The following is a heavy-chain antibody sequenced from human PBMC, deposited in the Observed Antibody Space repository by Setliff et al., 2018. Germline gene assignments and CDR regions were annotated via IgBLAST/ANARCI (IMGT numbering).Heavy chain of an antibody. CDR2: ISGDSLYI. D-gene: IGHD3-10*01. V-gene: IGHV3-23*01. Sequence: PGGSLRLSCAASGFTFSTYSMSWVRQAPGKGPQWVSAISGDSLYIYYTDSVKGRFTISRDNSKNTLYLQMNSLRAEDTAVYYCARDVWYGSGSYYFQHWGQGTLVTVSS. CDR3: ARDVWYGSGSYYFQH. J-gene: IGHJ1*01. CDR1: GFTFSTYS.